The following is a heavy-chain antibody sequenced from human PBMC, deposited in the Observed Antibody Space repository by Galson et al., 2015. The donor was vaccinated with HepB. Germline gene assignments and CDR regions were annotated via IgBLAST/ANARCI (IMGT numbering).Heavy chain of an antibody. CDR3: ARSPGELAWFGAFDI. CDR1: GFTVSSNY. CDR2: IYSGGNT. J-gene: IGHJ3*02. V-gene: IGHV3-53*01. D-gene: IGHD3-10*01. Sequence: SLRLSCAASGFTVSSNYMSWVRQAPGKGLEWVSVIYSGGNTYYADSVKGRFTVSRDTSQNTLFLQMNSLRAEDTAVYYCARSPGELAWFGAFDIWGQGTMVTVSS.